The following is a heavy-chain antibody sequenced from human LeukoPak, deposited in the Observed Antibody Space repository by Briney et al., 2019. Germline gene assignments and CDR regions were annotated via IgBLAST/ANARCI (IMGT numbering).Heavy chain of an antibody. CDR2: ISYDGSNK. J-gene: IGHJ4*02. D-gene: IGHD6-19*01. CDR1: GYTFTGYY. CDR3: ARADSSGWYYFDY. V-gene: IGHV3-30*04. Sequence: SCKASGYTFTGYYMHWVRQAPGKGLEWVAVISYDGSNKYYADSVKGRFTISRDNSKNTLYLQMNSLRAEDTAVYYCARADSSGWYYFDYWGQGTLVTVSS.